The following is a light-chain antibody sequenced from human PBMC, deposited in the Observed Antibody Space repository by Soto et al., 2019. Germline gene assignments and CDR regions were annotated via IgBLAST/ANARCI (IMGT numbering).Light chain of an antibody. CDR3: LQDYNYPQT. J-gene: IGKJ1*01. V-gene: IGKV1-39*01. Sequence: DIQMTQSPSSLSASVGDRVTITCRASQSIVTYLNWYLQKPGKAPKLLIYAASNLQSGVPSRFSGSGSGTDFTLTLSSLQPEDFETNYCLQDYNYPQTFGQGTKVDIK. CDR1: QSIVTY. CDR2: AAS.